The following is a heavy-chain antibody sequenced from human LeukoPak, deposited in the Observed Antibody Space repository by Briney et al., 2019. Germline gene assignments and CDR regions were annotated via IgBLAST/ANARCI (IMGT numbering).Heavy chain of an antibody. CDR3: VRDRGWFDP. CDR2: IKLDGSDK. CDR1: GFTFRNYW. V-gene: IGHV3-7*01. J-gene: IGHJ5*02. Sequence: GGSLRLSCAASGFTFRNYWMSWVRQAPGKGLEWVANIKLDGSDKYYVDSVKGRFTISRDNAKNSVYLQMNSLRAEDTAVYYCVRDRGWFDPWGQGTLVTVSS.